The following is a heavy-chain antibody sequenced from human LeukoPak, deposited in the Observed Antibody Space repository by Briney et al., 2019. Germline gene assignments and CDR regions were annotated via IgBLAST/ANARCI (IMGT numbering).Heavy chain of an antibody. V-gene: IGHV1-18*01. CDR2: ISVYNGNT. CDR3: ARGMEPLNLYYMDV. CDR1: GYTFSSYG. D-gene: IGHD1-26*01. J-gene: IGHJ6*03. Sequence: GASVKVSCKASGYTFSSYGISWVRQAPGQGLEWMGWISVYNGNTNYAQKFQGRVTVTTDTSTSTAYMELRSLRSDDTAVYYCARGMEPLNLYYMDVWGKGTTVTVSS.